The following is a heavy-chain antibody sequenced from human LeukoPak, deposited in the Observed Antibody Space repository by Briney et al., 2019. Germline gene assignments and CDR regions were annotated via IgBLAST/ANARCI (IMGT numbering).Heavy chain of an antibody. CDR3: AKDSSITMIVVVITYFDY. J-gene: IGHJ4*02. CDR1: GFTFSDHA. CDR2: CRGKTNSYTT. Sequence: GGSLRLSCAAFGFTFSDHAMDWVRQAPGEGLEWVARCRGKTNSYTTEYAASVKGRFTISRDDSKNSLYLQMNSLRAEDTAVYYCAKDSSITMIVVVITYFDYWGQGTLVTVSS. V-gene: IGHV3-72*01. D-gene: IGHD3-22*01.